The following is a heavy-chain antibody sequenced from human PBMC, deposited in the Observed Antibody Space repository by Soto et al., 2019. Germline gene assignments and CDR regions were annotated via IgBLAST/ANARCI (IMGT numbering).Heavy chain of an antibody. CDR1: GFTFSSYG. CDR3: ARDYYDSSGYYPDS. Sequence: GGSLRLSCAASGFTFSSYGMHWVRQAPGKGLEWAAVISYGGSNKYYADSVKGRFTISRDNSKNTLYLQMNSLRAEDTAVYYCARDYYDSSGYYPDSWGQGTLVTVSS. J-gene: IGHJ4*02. V-gene: IGHV3-30*03. CDR2: ISYGGSNK. D-gene: IGHD3-22*01.